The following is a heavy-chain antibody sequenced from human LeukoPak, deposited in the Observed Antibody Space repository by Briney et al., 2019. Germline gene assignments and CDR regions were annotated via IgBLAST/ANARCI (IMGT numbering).Heavy chain of an antibody. CDR3: AKDFYDILTGSDYGMDV. Sequence: GRSLRLSCAASGFTFSSYGMHWVRQAPGKGLEWVAVISYDGSNKYYADSVKGRFTISRDNSKNTLYLQMNSLRAEDTAVYYCAKDFYDILTGSDYGMDVWGQGTTVTVSS. D-gene: IGHD3-9*01. CDR1: GFTFSSYG. V-gene: IGHV3-30*18. CDR2: ISYDGSNK. J-gene: IGHJ6*02.